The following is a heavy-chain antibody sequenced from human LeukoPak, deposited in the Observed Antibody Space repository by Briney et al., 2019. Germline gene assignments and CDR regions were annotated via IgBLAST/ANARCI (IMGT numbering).Heavy chain of an antibody. D-gene: IGHD3-10*01. CDR1: GYTFTGYF. J-gene: IGHJ4*02. CDR2: INPNSGNT. Sequence: ASVKVSCKASGYTFTGYFIHWVRQAPGQGPEWMGWINPNSGNTYYAQMFQGRVTMTRDTSITTAYMELSRLRSDDRAVYCCAREAHGSGTYYSDYWGQGTLVTVSS. V-gene: IGHV1-2*02. CDR3: AREAHGSGTYYSDY.